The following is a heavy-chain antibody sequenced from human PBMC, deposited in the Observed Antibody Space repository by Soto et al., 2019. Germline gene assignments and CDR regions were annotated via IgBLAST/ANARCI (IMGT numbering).Heavy chain of an antibody. CDR1: GGSISSGGYY. CDR3: ARHNYDSSGTAVDV. V-gene: IGHV4-31*03. J-gene: IGHJ6*02. CDR2: IYYSGST. Sequence: QVQLQESGPGLVKPSQTLSLTCTVSGGSISSGGYYWSWIRQHPGKGLEWIGYIYYSGSTYYNPSLKRRVTISVDTSKNQFPLKLSSVTAADTAVYYCARHNYDSSGTAVDVWGQGTTVTVSS. D-gene: IGHD3-22*01.